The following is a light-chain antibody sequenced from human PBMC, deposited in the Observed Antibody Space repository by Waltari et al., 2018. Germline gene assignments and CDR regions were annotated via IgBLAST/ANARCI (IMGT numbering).Light chain of an antibody. Sequence: QTVVTQEPSLTVSPGGTVTLTCASSAGAVTSSYYPNWFQQKPGQAPRSMFHGTVNKHSWAPALFSGALLGGEAALTLSVVQTGDEAHYSCLLCCVGDGQPWVFGGGTRLTVL. CDR2: GTV. CDR3: LLCCVGDGQPWV. V-gene: IGLV7-43*01. CDR1: AGAVTSSYY. J-gene: IGLJ3*02.